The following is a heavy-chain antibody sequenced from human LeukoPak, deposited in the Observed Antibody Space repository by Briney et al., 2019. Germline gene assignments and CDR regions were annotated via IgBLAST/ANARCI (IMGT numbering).Heavy chain of an antibody. D-gene: IGHD1-26*01. CDR3: ARDRPYSGSHGGDY. CDR1: AFTFSTYA. J-gene: IGHJ4*02. CDR2: ISGSGGST. Sequence: GGSLRLSCAASAFTFSTYAMSWVRQAPGKGLEWVSAISGSGGSTHYADSVRGRFTISRDNSKSTLYLQMNSLRAEDTAVYYCARDRPYSGSHGGDYWGQGTLVTVSS. V-gene: IGHV3-23*01.